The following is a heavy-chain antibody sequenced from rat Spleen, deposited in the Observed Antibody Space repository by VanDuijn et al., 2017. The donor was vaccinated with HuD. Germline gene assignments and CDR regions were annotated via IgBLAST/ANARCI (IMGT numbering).Heavy chain of an antibody. V-gene: IGHV5-46*01. CDR1: GFTFSSFP. CDR2: ISTSGDIT. Sequence: EVQLVESGGGLVQPGRSVELSCAASGFTFSSFPMAWVPQAPTKGLAWGATISTSGDITYYRYSVGGRFTISRHNARNTLYLQMNSLRSEDTATYYCTRRDDTYYYFDYWGQGVMVTVSS. D-gene: IGHD2-5*01. J-gene: IGHJ2*01. CDR3: TRRDDTYYYFDY.